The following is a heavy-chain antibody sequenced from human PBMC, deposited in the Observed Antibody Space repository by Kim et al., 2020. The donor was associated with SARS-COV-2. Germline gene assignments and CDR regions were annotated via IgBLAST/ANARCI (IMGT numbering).Heavy chain of an antibody. J-gene: IGHJ1*01. D-gene: IGHD2-8*01. V-gene: IGHV4-34*01. CDR1: GGSFSGYF. Sequence: SETLSLTCGVYGGSFSGYFWTWIRQSPGGGLEWIGEIRDTGVADYNPSLKSRVSITPDSTRKQFSLNLITVTAADTAAYFCSPARTNRGGPYFRYWGPGT. CDR3: SPARTNRGGPYFRY. CDR2: IRDTGVA.